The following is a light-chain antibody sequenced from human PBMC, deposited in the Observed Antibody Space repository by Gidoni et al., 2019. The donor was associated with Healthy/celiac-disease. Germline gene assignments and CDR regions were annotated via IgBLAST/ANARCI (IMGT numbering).Light chain of an antibody. CDR3: SAYAGSNNWV. CDR1: SSDVGGYNY. CDR2: EVS. V-gene: IGLV2-8*01. Sequence: QSALTHPPSASWSPGQSVTISCPGTSSDVGGYNYVSWYQQHPGKAPTLMIYEVSKRPSGVPDRFSGSKSGNTASLTVSGLQAEDEADYYCSAYAGSNNWVCDGGNKLTVL. J-gene: IGLJ3*02.